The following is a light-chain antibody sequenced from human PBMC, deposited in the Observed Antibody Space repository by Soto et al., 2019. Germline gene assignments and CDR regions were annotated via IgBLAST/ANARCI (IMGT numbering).Light chain of an antibody. J-gene: IGKJ1*01. CDR1: QSVSSY. CDR3: QQLNGSPWT. Sequence: EIVLTQSPATLSLSPGERATLSCRASQSVSSYLAWYQQKPGQPPRLLIYDASNRATGIPARFSGSGSGTDFTLTISSLEPEDFATYYCQQLNGSPWTFGQGTKVEIK. CDR2: DAS. V-gene: IGKV3-11*01.